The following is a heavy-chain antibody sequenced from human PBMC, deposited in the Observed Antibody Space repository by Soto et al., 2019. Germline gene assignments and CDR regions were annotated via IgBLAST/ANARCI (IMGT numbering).Heavy chain of an antibody. CDR3: ARDRYSSGWYDVDY. CDR1: GFTFSSYG. D-gene: IGHD6-19*01. J-gene: IGHJ4*02. CDR2: IWYDGSNK. Sequence: PGGSLRLSCAASGFTFSSYGIHWVRQAPGKGLEWVAVIWYDGSNKYYADSVKGRFTISRDNSKNTLYLQMNSLRAEDTAVYYCARDRYSSGWYDVDYWGQGTLVTVSS. V-gene: IGHV3-33*01.